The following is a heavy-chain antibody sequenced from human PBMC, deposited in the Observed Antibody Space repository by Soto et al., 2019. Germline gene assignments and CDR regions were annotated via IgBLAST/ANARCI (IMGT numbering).Heavy chain of an antibody. Sequence: GGSLRLSCAASGFTFSSYGMHWVRQAPGKGLELVAVISYDGSNKYYADSVKGRFTISRDNSKNTLYLQMNSLRAEDTAVYYCAKDKTAARPSYFDYWGQGTLVTVSS. CDR3: AKDKTAARPSYFDY. V-gene: IGHV3-30*18. CDR1: GFTFSSYG. CDR2: ISYDGSNK. J-gene: IGHJ4*02. D-gene: IGHD6-6*01.